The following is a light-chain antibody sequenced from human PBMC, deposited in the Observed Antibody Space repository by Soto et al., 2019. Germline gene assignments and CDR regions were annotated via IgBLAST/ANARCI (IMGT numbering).Light chain of an antibody. CDR2: GAS. Sequence: ENVLTQSSGTLSLSPGEGATLSCRASQSVKNNYLAWYQLKPGQAPRLLIYGASIRATGIADRFSGSGSGTDFTLTINRLEPEDFAVYHCQQYGSAPETFGQGTKLEI. J-gene: IGKJ2*01. V-gene: IGKV3-20*01. CDR3: QQYGSAPET. CDR1: QSVKNNY.